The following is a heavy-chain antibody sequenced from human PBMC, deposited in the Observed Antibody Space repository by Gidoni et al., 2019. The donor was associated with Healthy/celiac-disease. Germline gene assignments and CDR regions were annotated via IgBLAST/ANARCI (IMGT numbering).Heavy chain of an antibody. CDR3: AKDPRYGDYDG. D-gene: IGHD4-17*01. Sequence: EVQLLESGGGLVQPGGSLRLSCAASGLTFSSYAVSWVRQAPGKGLEWVAAISGSGGSTYYADSEKGRFTIPRDNSKNTLYLQMNSLRAEDTAVYYCAKDPRYGDYDGRGQGTLVTVSS. CDR1: GLTFSSYA. J-gene: IGHJ4*02. V-gene: IGHV3-23*01. CDR2: ISGSGGST.